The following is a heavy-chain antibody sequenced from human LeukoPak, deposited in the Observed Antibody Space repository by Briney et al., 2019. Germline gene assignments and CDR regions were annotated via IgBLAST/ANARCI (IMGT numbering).Heavy chain of an antibody. CDR2: ISSSGSTI. Sequence: GGSLRLSCAASGFTFSSYEMNWVRQAPGKGLEWVSYISSSGSTIYYADSVKGRFTISRDNAKNSLYLQMNSLRAEDTAVYYCARGDVVRQKAYSFDYGAQGPLVPVSS. CDR3: ARGDVVRQKAYSFDY. J-gene: IGHJ4*02. V-gene: IGHV3-48*03. D-gene: IGHD2-2*01. CDR1: GFTFSSYE.